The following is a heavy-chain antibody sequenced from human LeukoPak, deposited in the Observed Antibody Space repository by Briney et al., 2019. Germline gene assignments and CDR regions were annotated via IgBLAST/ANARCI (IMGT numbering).Heavy chain of an antibody. V-gene: IGHV3-23*01. J-gene: IGHJ4*02. CDR2: ISGSGGST. Sequence: PGGSLRLSCAASGFTFSSYAMSWVRQAPGKGLEWVSAISGSGGSTYYADSVKGRFTISRDNSKNTLYLQMNSLRAEDTAVYYCAKGGLSIAVAGTLYFDYWGQGTLVTVSS. CDR1: GFTFSSYA. D-gene: IGHD6-19*01. CDR3: AKGGLSIAVAGTLYFDY.